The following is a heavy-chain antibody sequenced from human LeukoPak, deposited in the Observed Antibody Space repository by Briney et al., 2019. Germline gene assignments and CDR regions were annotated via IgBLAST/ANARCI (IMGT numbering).Heavy chain of an antibody. CDR1: GYTFTGYY. J-gene: IGHJ4*02. V-gene: IGHV1-2*02. Sequence: ASVKVSCKASGYTFTGYYMHWVRQAPGQGLEWMGWINPNSGGTNYAQEFQGRVTMTRDTSISTAYMELSRLRSDDTAVYYCARGRGLDYWGQGTLVTVSS. CDR2: INPNSGGT. D-gene: IGHD3-10*01. CDR3: ARGRGLDY.